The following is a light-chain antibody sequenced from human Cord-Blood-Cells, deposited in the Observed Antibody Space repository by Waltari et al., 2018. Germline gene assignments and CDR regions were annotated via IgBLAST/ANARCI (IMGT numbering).Light chain of an antibody. V-gene: IGLV3-27*01. CDR1: VLAKKY. CDR2: KDS. J-gene: IGLJ3*02. CDR3: YSAADNNRV. Sequence: SYELTQPSSVSVSPGQTARITCPGDVLAKKYARWFQQKPGQAPVLVIYKDSERPSGIHERFSGSSSGTTVTLTISGAQVEDEADYYCYSAADNNRVFGGGTKLTVL.